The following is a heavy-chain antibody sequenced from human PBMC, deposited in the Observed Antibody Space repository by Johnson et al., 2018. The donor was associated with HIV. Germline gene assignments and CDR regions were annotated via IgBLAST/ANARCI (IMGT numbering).Heavy chain of an antibody. V-gene: IGHV3-15*01. CDR1: GFTFSSYA. D-gene: IGHD5-18*01. Sequence: VQLVESGGGLVQPGGSLRLSCAASGFTFSSYAMSWVRQAPGKGLEWVGRIKSKTDGGTTDYNAPVKGRFTISRDDSKNTLYLQINSLKTEDTAVYYCTTAGYGFSDAFDIWGQGTMVTVSS. J-gene: IGHJ3*02. CDR3: TTAGYGFSDAFDI. CDR2: IKSKTDGGTT.